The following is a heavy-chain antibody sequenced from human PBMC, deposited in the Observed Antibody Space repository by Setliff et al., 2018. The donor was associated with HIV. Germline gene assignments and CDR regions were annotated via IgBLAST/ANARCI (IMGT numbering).Heavy chain of an antibody. D-gene: IGHD2-2*01. CDR1: GFSLTTSAVG. CDR3: AHSLYCSSSNCSGLLFDY. Sequence: SGPTLVNPTQTLTLTCAFSGFSLTTSAVGVGWIRQPPGKALEWLALIYWDDDKRYWSSLKSRLTITKDTSKNQVVLTMTNMDPVDTATYYCAHSLYCSSSNCSGLLFDYWGQGTLVTVSS. V-gene: IGHV2-5*02. J-gene: IGHJ4*02. CDR2: IYWDDDK.